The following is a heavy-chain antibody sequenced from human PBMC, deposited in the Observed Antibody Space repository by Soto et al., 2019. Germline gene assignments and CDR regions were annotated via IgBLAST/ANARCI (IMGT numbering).Heavy chain of an antibody. CDR2: MNPNSGNT. CDR1: GYTFTSYD. J-gene: IGHJ4*02. Sequence: QVQLVQSGAGVKKPGASVKVSCKASGYTFTSYDINWVRQATGQGLEWMGWMNPNSGNTGYAQKFQGRVTMTRNTSISTGYMELSSLRSEDTAVYYCARGGKRSCSSTSCYRIDYWGQGTLVTVSS. CDR3: ARGGKRSCSSTSCYRIDY. V-gene: IGHV1-8*01. D-gene: IGHD2-2*02.